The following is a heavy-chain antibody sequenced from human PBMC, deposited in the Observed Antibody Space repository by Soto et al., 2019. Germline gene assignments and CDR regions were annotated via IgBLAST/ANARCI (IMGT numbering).Heavy chain of an antibody. J-gene: IGHJ4*02. CDR1: GASVAGGSYY. D-gene: IGHD5-12*01. Sequence: QVQLRESGPGLVKPSQTLSLTCSVSGASVAGGSYYWSWVRQPPGKGLEWIGYIPSRGRPFYNPSLKSRGTISAETSKNQLSLQLTSVTAADTAVYYCARDTYSGYDFGLWGQGTLVTVSS. CDR3: ARDTYSGYDFGL. V-gene: IGHV4-30-4*01. CDR2: IPSRGRP.